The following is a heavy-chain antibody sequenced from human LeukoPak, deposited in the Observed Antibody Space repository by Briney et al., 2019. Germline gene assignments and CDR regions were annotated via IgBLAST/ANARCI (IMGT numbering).Heavy chain of an antibody. Sequence: PGGSLRLSCAASGFTFSSYEMNWVRQAPGKGLEWVSYISSSGSTIYYADSVKGRFTISRDNAKNSLYLQMNSLRAEDTAVYYCARDMVRGVNYYYYYMDVWGKGTTVTISS. CDR3: ARDMVRGVNYYYYYMDV. D-gene: IGHD3-10*01. CDR1: GFTFSSYE. CDR2: ISSSGSTI. J-gene: IGHJ6*03. V-gene: IGHV3-48*03.